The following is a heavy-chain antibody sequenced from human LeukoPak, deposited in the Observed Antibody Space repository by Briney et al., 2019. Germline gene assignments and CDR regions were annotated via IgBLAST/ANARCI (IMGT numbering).Heavy chain of an antibody. CDR3: ARVHYCSSTSCYSPGFDP. J-gene: IGHJ5*02. V-gene: IGHV1-2*02. D-gene: IGHD2-2*01. CDR1: GFTFSSYA. Sequence: GRSLRLSCAASGFTFSSYAMHWVRQAPGQGLEWMGWINPNSGGTNYAQKFQGRVTMTRDTSISTAYMELSRLRSDDTAVYYCARVHYCSSTSCYSPGFDPWGQGTLVTVSS. CDR2: INPNSGGT.